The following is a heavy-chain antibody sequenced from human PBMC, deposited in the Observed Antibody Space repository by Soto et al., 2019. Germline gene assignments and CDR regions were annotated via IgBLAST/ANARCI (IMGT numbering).Heavy chain of an antibody. J-gene: IGHJ4*02. CDR2: ISGSGGST. CDR1: GFTFSSYA. D-gene: IGHD3-22*01. Sequence: LRLSCAASGFTFSSYAMSWVRQAPGKGLEWVSAISGSGGSTYYADSVKGRFTISRDNSKNTLYLQMNSLRAEDTAVYYCAKAYDSNGYYINDFDYWGQGTLVTVSS. CDR3: AKAYDSNGYYINDFDY. V-gene: IGHV3-23*01.